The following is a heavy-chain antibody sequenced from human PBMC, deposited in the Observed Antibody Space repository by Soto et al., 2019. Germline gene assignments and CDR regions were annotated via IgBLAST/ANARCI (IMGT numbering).Heavy chain of an antibody. J-gene: IGHJ3*02. CDR2: TYYRSKWYN. CDR3: AREATMGDYYDSSGYYAFDI. CDR1: GDSVSSNSAA. Sequence: SQTLSLTCAISGDSVSSNSAAWNWIRQSPSRGLEWLGRTYYRSKWYNDYAVSVKSRITINPDTSKNQFSLQLNSVTPEDTAVYYCAREATMGDYYDSSGYYAFDIWGQGTMVTVSS. V-gene: IGHV6-1*01. D-gene: IGHD3-22*01.